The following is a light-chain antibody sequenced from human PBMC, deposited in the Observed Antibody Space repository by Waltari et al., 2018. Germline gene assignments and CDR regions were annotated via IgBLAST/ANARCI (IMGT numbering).Light chain of an antibody. J-gene: IGLJ3*02. CDR1: SSAVGGYNY. CDR3: CSFTSRSTWV. V-gene: IGLV2-14*01. CDR2: DVN. Sequence: QSALTQPASASGSPGQSITISCTGTSSAVGGYNYVSWYQQHPGKVPQLLIFDVNHRPSGVSNRFSGSKSGNTASLTISGLQAEDESDYYCCSFTSRSTWVFGGGTKLTVL.